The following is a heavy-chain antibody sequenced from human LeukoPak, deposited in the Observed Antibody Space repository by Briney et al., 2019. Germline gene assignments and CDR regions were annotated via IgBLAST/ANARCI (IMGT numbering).Heavy chain of an antibody. CDR2: ITSDGSTT. Sequence: PGGSLRLSCAASEFTFSSYWMHWVRQAPGKGPVWVSRITSDGSTTTYADSVKGRFTISRDNAKNTLYLQMNSLRADDTAVYYCARGSRYFPDYWGQGTLVTVSS. CDR1: EFTFSSYW. V-gene: IGHV3-74*01. CDR3: ARGSRYFPDY. J-gene: IGHJ4*02. D-gene: IGHD1-14*01.